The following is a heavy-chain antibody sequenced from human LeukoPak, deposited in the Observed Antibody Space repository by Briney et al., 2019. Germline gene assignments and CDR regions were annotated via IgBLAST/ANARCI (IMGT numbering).Heavy chain of an antibody. CDR2: ISSSSSYI. Sequence: GGSLRLSCAASGFTFSSYSMNWVRQAPGKGLEWVSSISSSSSYIFYADSVKGRFTLSRDNAKNSLYLQMNSLRAEDTAVYYCARGLKGYGSGSYYIGHSLDYWGQGTLVTVSS. V-gene: IGHV3-21*01. J-gene: IGHJ4*02. CDR3: ARGLKGYGSGSYYIGHSLDY. D-gene: IGHD3-10*01. CDR1: GFTFSSYS.